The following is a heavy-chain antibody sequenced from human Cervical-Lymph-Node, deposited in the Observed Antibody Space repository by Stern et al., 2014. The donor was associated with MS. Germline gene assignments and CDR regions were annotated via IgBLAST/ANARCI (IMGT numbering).Heavy chain of an antibody. CDR3: ARSDRLWGSFDY. Sequence: QLQLQESGPGLVKPSQTLSLTCTVSGGSISSTGYYWSWIRQHPGKGLEWIGYIHYSGSTYYNPSLKSRGTISLDTSKNQFSLKLTSVTAADMALYYCARSDRLWGSFDYWGQGSLVTVSS. V-gene: IGHV4-31*03. D-gene: IGHD3-16*01. CDR2: IHYSGST. J-gene: IGHJ4*02. CDR1: GGSISSTGYY.